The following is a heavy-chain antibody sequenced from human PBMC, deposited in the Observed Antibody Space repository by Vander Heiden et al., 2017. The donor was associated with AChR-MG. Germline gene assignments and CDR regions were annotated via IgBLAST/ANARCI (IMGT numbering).Heavy chain of an antibody. V-gene: IGHV4-4*07. CDR3: ARDLTYCSSTSCYFDY. D-gene: IGHD2-2*01. CDR1: GGSMTNYD. CDR2: IYTSGRT. J-gene: IGHJ4*02. Sequence: QVQLQESGPGLVKPSETLSLTCTVSGGSMTNYDWIWIRRPAGKGLEWMGRIYTSGRTDYNPSLKSRVTMSLDTSKNQFSLKLTSLTAADTAVYYCARDLTYCSSTSCYFDYWGLGILVTGSS.